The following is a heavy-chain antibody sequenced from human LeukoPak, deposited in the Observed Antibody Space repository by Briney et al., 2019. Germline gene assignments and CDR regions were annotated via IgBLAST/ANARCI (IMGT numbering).Heavy chain of an antibody. J-gene: IGHJ4*02. CDR1: GASISGSRYY. Sequence: PSETLSPTCTVSGASISGSRYYWAWIRQPPGKGLEWIGTIYYSGTTYYNPSLKSRVTISIDTSKNQFSLKLSSVTAADTAVYYCARLVGAATDPFDCWGQGTLVTVSS. CDR3: ARLVGAATDPFDC. V-gene: IGHV4-39*01. D-gene: IGHD1-26*01. CDR2: IYYSGTT.